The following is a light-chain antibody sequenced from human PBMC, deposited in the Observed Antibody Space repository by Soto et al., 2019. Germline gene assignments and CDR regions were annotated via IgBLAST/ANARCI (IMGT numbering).Light chain of an antibody. CDR1: QGISVF. J-gene: IGKJ4*01. V-gene: IGKV1-27*01. CDR2: AAS. Sequence: DIQMTQSPSSLSASLGDRVTITCRASQGISVFLAWIRQKPGYVPKLLIYAASTLQSGVPSRFSGSGSGTDFTLTISSLQTEDVATYYCQKYISALLPFGGGNKVELK. CDR3: QKYISALLP.